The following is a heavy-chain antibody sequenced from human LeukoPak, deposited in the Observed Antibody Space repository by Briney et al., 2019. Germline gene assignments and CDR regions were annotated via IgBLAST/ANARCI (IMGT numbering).Heavy chain of an antibody. CDR2: VKQDGSEK. V-gene: IGHV3-7*01. Sequence: GGSLRLSCAASGFTFSSYWMSWVRQAPGKGLEWVANVKQDGSEKYYVDSVKGRFTISRDNAKNSLYLQMNSLRAEDTAVYYCARDRQYMVRGAYLDWGQGALVTVSS. CDR1: GFTFSSYW. J-gene: IGHJ4*02. D-gene: IGHD3-10*01. CDR3: ARDRQYMVRGAYLD.